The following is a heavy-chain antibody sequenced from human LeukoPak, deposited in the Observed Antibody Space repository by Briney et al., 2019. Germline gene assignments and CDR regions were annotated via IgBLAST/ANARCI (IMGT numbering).Heavy chain of an antibody. CDR1: GYTFTSYD. V-gene: IGHV1-8*01. CDR3: ARSTTMVRGVILGY. J-gene: IGHJ4*02. Sequence: ASVKVSCKASGYTFTSYDINWVRQATGQGLEWMGWMNPNSGNTGYAQKFQGRVTMTRNTSISTAYKELSSLRSEDTAVYYCARSTTMVRGVILGYWGQGTLVTVSS. CDR2: MNPNSGNT. D-gene: IGHD3-10*01.